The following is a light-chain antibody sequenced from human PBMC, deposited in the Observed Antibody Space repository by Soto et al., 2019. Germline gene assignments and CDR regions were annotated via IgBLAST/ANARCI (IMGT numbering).Light chain of an antibody. CDR1: QSVSRSY. J-gene: IGKJ1*01. Sequence: EIVLTQSPGTLSLSPGERATLSCRASQSVSRSYLAWYQQKLGQAPRLLIYGASSRATGIPVRFSGSGSGTDFTLTISRLEPEDFAVYYCQQYDSSPWTFGQGTKVEIK. CDR2: GAS. V-gene: IGKV3-20*01. CDR3: QQYDSSPWT.